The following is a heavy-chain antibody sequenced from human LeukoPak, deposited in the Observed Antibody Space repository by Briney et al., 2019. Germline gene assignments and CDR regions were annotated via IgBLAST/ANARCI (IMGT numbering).Heavy chain of an antibody. CDR2: INPNSGGT. V-gene: IGHV1-2*02. CDR1: GYTFTGYY. J-gene: IGHJ4*02. CDR3: ARASDGYYDSSIDFDY. Sequence: ASVKVSCKASGYTFTGYYMHWVRQAPGQGLEWMGWINPNSGGTNYAQKFQGRVTMTRDTSISTAYMELSRLRSDDTAVYYCARASDGYYDSSIDFDYWGQGTLVTVSS. D-gene: IGHD3-22*01.